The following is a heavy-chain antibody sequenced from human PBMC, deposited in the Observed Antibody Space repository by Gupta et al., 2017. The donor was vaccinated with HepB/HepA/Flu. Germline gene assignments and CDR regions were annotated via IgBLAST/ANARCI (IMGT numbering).Heavy chain of an antibody. J-gene: IGHJ6*03. CDR3: ARGEVRYCSSTSCLTKSNYYYYYYMDV. Sequence: QVQLVQSGAEVKKPGSSVKVSCKASGGTFSSYAISWVRQAPGQGLEWMGGIIPIFGTANYAQKFQGRVTITADKSTSTAYMELSSLRSEDTAVYYCARGEVRYCSSTSCLTKSNYYYYYYMDVWGKGTTVTVSS. D-gene: IGHD2-2*01. V-gene: IGHV1-69*06. CDR1: GGTFSSYA. CDR2: IIPIFGTA.